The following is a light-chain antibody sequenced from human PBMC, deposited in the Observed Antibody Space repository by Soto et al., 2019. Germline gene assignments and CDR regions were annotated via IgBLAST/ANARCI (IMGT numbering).Light chain of an antibody. V-gene: IGLV2-14*01. CDR1: SSDVGGYNY. CDR2: EVS. CDR3: SSYTSSNTLVL. J-gene: IGLJ2*01. Sequence: QSALTQPASVSGSPGQSITISCTGTSSDVGGYNYVSWYQRHPGRAPKLLIYEVSERPSGVSNRFSGSKSGNTASLTISGLQPEDEADYFCSSYTSSNTLVLFGGGTQLTVL.